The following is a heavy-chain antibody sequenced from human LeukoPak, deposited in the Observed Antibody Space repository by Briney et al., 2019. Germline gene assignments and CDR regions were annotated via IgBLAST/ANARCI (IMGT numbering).Heavy chain of an antibody. CDR1: GFTFSAHW. CDR2: INQGGSDK. J-gene: IGHJ4*02. CDR3: ARDHYTSGLVFDY. V-gene: IGHV3-7*05. D-gene: IGHD6-19*01. Sequence: GGSLRRSCAASGFTFSAHWMSWVRQAPGKGLEWVANINQGGSDKYYVDSVKGRFTVSRDNAKNSLYLEMNSLGAGDTAVYYCARDHYTSGLVFDYWGQGTLVTVSS.